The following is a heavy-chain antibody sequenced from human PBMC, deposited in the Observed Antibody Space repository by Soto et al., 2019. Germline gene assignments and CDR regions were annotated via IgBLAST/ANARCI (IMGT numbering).Heavy chain of an antibody. Sequence: RASVKVSCKASGYTFTSYGISWVRQAPGQGLEWMGWISAYNGNTNYAQKLQGRVTVTTDTSTSTAYMELRSLRSDDTAVYYCARDAAPYSSSWYAPINYYYYGMDVWGQGTTVTVSS. D-gene: IGHD6-13*01. CDR1: GYTFTSYG. V-gene: IGHV1-18*01. J-gene: IGHJ6*02. CDR2: ISAYNGNT. CDR3: ARDAAPYSSSWYAPINYYYYGMDV.